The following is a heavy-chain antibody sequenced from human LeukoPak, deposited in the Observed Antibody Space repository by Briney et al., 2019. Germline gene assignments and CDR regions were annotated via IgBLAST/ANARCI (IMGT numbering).Heavy chain of an antibody. Sequence: GGSLRLSCAASGFTFNNYPMSWVRQAPGKGLEWVSAISGSGGSTYYADSVKGRFTISRDNSKNPLDLQIDRLRAEDTAVYYCAKDGVVPAPPNWFHPWGQGTLVTVSS. D-gene: IGHD2-2*01. CDR1: GFTFNNYP. J-gene: IGHJ5*02. V-gene: IGHV3-23*01. CDR2: ISGSGGST. CDR3: AKDGVVPAPPNWFHP.